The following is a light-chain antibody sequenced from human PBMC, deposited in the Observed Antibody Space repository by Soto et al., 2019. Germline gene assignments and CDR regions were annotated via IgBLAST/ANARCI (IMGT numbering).Light chain of an antibody. V-gene: IGKV3-20*01. J-gene: IGKJ4*01. Sequence: ETVMAESPATLSVSPGERATLSCRASQSVYSSLAWYQQKPGQAPRLLIYGASSRATGIPDRFSGSGSGTDFTLTISRLEPEDFAVYYCQQYGSSPLLTFGGGTKVDIK. CDR3: QQYGSSPLLT. CDR1: QSVYSS. CDR2: GAS.